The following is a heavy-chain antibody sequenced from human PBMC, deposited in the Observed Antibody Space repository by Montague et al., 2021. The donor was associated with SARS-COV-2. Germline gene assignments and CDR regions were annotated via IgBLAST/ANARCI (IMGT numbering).Heavy chain of an antibody. J-gene: IGHJ3*02. CDR1: GFTVSSNY. Sequence: SLRLSCAASGFTVSSNYMSWVRQAPRKGLEWVSVIYSGGSTYYADSVKGRFTISRDNSKNTLYLHMNSLRAEDTAVYYCARDAEGIAARRSDAFDIWGQGTMVTVSS. CDR3: ARDAEGIAARRSDAFDI. V-gene: IGHV3-53*01. D-gene: IGHD6-6*01. CDR2: IYSGGST.